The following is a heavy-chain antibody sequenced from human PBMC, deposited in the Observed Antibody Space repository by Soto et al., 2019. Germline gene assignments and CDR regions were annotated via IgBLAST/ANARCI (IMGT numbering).Heavy chain of an antibody. J-gene: IGHJ4*01. CDR2: IYWDDDK. Sequence: QITLKESGPTLVNPTQTLTLTCTFSGFSLSTSGVGVGWIRQPPGKALEWLALIYWDDDKRYSLSLKSRLTLTQDTSKNQEVHTMTNIDPVDTATYCCAHIRGDGYEVYLDYWGQGSLVTVSS. D-gene: IGHD5-12*01. CDR3: AHIRGDGYEVYLDY. CDR1: GFSLSTSGVG. V-gene: IGHV2-5*02.